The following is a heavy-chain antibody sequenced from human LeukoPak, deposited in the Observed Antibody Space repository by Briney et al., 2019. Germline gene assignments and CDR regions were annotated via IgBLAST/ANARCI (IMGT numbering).Heavy chain of an antibody. Sequence: SGPTLVNPTQTLTLTCTFSGFSLSTSGMCVSWVRQPPGKALEWLARIDWDDDKYYRTSLKTRLTISKDTSKNQVVPTMTNMDPVDTATYYCARNGQQLVGYLAYWGQGTLVTVSS. CDR1: GFSLSTSGMC. CDR3: ARNGQQLVGYLAY. J-gene: IGHJ4*02. D-gene: IGHD6-13*01. CDR2: IDWDDDK. V-gene: IGHV2-70*11.